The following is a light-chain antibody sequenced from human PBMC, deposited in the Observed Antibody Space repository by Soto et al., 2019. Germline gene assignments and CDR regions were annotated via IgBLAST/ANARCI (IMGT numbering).Light chain of an antibody. CDR1: QSVSSY. CDR2: EAS. CDR3: QQDGSSPST. V-gene: IGKV3-11*01. J-gene: IGKJ1*01. Sequence: ETALTQSPATLSLSPGERATLCRRASQSVSSYLAWYQQKPGQAPRLLIYEASNRATGIPARFSGGGSGTDFTLTISSLEPEDFAVYYCQQDGSSPSTFGQGTKVDIK.